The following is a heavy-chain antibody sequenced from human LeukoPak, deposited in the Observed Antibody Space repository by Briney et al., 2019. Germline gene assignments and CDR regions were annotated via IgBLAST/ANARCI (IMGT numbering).Heavy chain of an antibody. J-gene: IGHJ4*02. CDR1: GSNFSNYR. CDR2: ISIRSKYI. Sequence: GGSLRLSCVASGSNFSNYRMNWVRQAPGKGLEWLSSISIRSKYIQYADSVKGRFTISRDNSKNMLFLQMNSLRADDTAVYYCANEDYTGSCHQCRGGLDYWGQGTLVTVSS. V-gene: IGHV3-21*04. CDR3: ANEDYTGSCHQCRGGLDY. D-gene: IGHD1-26*01.